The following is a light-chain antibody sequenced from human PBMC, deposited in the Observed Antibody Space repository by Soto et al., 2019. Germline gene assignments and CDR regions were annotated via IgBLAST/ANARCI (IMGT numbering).Light chain of an antibody. CDR1: SSNIGSNT. Sequence: QSVLTPPPSASGTPGHRVTISCSGSSSNIGSNTVNWYQQLPGTAPKLLIYSNNQRPSGVPDRFSGSKSGTSASLAISGLQSEDEADYYCAAWDDSLNGLYVFGTGTKVTVL. V-gene: IGLV1-44*01. CDR3: AAWDDSLNGLYV. CDR2: SNN. J-gene: IGLJ1*01.